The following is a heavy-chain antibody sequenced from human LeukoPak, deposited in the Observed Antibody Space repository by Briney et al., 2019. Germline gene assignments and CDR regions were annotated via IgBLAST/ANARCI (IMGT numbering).Heavy chain of an antibody. D-gene: IGHD4-17*01. V-gene: IGHV1-8*01. CDR2: MNPNSGNT. J-gene: IGHJ4*02. Sequence: ASVKVSYKASGYTFTSYDINWVRQATGQGLEWMGWMNPNSGNTGYAQKFQGRVTMTRNTSISTAYMELSSLRSEDTAVYYCARGLDDYGDYEGYWGQGTLVTVSS. CDR1: GYTFTSYD. CDR3: ARGLDDYGDYEGY.